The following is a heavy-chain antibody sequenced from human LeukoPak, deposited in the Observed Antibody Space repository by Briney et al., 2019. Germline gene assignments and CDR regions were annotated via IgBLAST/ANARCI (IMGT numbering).Heavy chain of an antibody. CDR3: ANWDFG. CDR1: GFTFSNKG. J-gene: IGHJ4*02. Sequence: GGSLRLSCAASGFTFSNKGMHWVRQAPGKGPVWVSRINSDGSITNYADSVKGRFTISRDNAKNTVYLQMNSPRAEDTAVYYCANWDFGWGQGALVTVSS. V-gene: IGHV3-74*01. CDR2: INSDGSIT. D-gene: IGHD7-27*01.